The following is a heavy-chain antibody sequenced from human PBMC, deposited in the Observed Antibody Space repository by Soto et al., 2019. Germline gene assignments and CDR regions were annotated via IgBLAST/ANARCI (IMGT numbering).Heavy chain of an antibody. D-gene: IGHD3-10*01. CDR3: AREGSGSLVPDS. V-gene: IGHV3-33*01. CDR1: GFTFSSYA. Sequence: QVQLLESGGGVVQPGRSLRLSCAASGFTFSSYAMHWVRQAPGKGLEWVAVIWYDGSHKYYADSVKGRFTVSRDNSKKTVSLQRNSLRGEDTGVYYSAREGSGSLVPDSWGQGTLVTVSA. J-gene: IGHJ5*01. CDR2: IWYDGSHK.